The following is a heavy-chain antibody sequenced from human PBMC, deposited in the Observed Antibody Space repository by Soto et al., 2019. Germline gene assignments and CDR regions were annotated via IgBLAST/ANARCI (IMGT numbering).Heavy chain of an antibody. J-gene: IGHJ4*02. CDR1: GFTFSSYA. CDR3: AKVGTHHSGSYPFDY. Sequence: GGSLRLSCAASGFTFSSYAMSWVRQAPGKGLEWVSAISGSGGSTYYADSVKGRFTISRDNSKNTLYLQINSLRAEDTAVYYCAKVGTHHSGSYPFDYWGQGTLVTVSS. V-gene: IGHV3-23*01. CDR2: ISGSGGST. D-gene: IGHD1-26*01.